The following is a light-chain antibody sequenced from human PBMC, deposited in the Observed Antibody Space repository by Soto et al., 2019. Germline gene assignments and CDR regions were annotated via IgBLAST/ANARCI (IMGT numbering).Light chain of an antibody. CDR3: QQSYGTPLT. Sequence: DMEMTQSPSSLSASVGDRVTITCRASQSISNYLNWYQHKPGKVPKLLIYAASSLQSGVPTRFSSSGYGTDFTLTINSLQPEDFATYYCQQSYGTPLTFGGGTKVEIK. V-gene: IGKV1-39*01. CDR2: AAS. J-gene: IGKJ4*01. CDR1: QSISNY.